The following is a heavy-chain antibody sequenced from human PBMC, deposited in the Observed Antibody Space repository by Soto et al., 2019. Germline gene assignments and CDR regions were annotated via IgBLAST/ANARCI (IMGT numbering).Heavy chain of an antibody. CDR3: AKDILSGYGSGGGYFDY. D-gene: IGHD5-12*01. CDR2: ISWNSGSI. V-gene: IGHV3-9*01. J-gene: IGHJ4*02. Sequence: EVQLVESGGGLVQPGRSLRLSCAASGFTFDDYAMHWVRQAPGKGLEWVSGISWNSGSIGYADSVKGRFTISRDNAKNSLYLQMNSLRAEDTALYYCAKDILSGYGSGGGYFDYWGQGTLVTVSS. CDR1: GFTFDDYA.